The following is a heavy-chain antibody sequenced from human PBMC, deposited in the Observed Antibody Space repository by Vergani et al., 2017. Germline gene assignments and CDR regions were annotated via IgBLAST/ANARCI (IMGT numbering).Heavy chain of an antibody. J-gene: IGHJ4*02. D-gene: IGHD3/OR15-3a*01. Sequence: QVQLVQSGAEVKKPGASVKVSCKASGYTFTGYYMHWVRQAPGQGLEWMGWINPNSGGTNYAQKFQERVTITRDMSTSTAYMELSSLRSEDTAVYYCAAGKGLGPYYFDYWGQGTLVTVSS. CDR3: AAGKGLGPYYFDY. CDR2: INPNSGGT. CDR1: GYTFTGYY. V-gene: IGHV1-2*02.